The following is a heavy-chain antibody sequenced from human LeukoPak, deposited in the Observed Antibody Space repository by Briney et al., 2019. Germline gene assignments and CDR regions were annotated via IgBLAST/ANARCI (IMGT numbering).Heavy chain of an antibody. V-gene: IGHV1-46*01. Sequence: ASVKVSCKASGYTFTSYYMHWVRQAPGQGLEWMGIINPSGGSTSYAQKFQGRVTMTRDTSTSTFYMELSSLRSEDTAVYYCARDGDSGTTDYYYYMDVWGKGTTVTISS. D-gene: IGHD6-19*01. CDR1: GYTFTSYY. CDR3: ARDGDSGTTDYYYYMDV. CDR2: INPSGGST. J-gene: IGHJ6*03.